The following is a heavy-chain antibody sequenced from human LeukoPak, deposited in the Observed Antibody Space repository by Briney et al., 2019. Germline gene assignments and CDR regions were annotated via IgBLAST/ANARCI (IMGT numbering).Heavy chain of an antibody. J-gene: IGHJ5*02. V-gene: IGHV3-23*01. CDR2: ISVSGTTT. CDR1: GFTFSSYA. Sequence: GGSLRLSCAASGFTFSSYAMSWVRQAPGMGLEWVSGISVSGTTTYYVDSVKGRFTISRDNSKNTLYLQMNSLRAEDTAVYYCAKLLSGLCDPWGQGTLVTVSS. D-gene: IGHD2-15*01. CDR3: AKLLSGLCDP.